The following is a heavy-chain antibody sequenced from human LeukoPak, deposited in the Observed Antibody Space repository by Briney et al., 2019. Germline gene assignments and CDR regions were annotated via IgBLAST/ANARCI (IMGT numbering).Heavy chain of an antibody. Sequence: PGGSLRLSCAASGFTVSSNYMSWVRQAPGKGLEWVSVIYSGGSTYYADSVKGRFTISRDNSKNTLYLQMNSLRAEDTAVYYCARGPSYYYDSSGEFDYWGQGTLVTVSS. D-gene: IGHD3-22*01. J-gene: IGHJ4*02. CDR3: ARGPSYYYDSSGEFDY. V-gene: IGHV3-53*01. CDR2: IYSGGST. CDR1: GFTVSSNY.